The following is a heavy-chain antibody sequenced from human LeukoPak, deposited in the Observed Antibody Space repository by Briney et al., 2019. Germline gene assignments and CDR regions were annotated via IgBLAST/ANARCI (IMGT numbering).Heavy chain of an antibody. CDR3: ASQGSLGPVTTIGAYYMDV. CDR1: GGTFSSYA. V-gene: IGHV1-69*01. J-gene: IGHJ6*03. CDR2: IIPIFGTA. Sequence: ASVKVSCKASGGTFSSYAISWVRQAPGQGLEWMGGIIPIFGTANYAQKFQGRVTITADESTSTAYMELNSLRSEDTAVYYCASQGSLGPVTTIGAYYMDVWGKGTTVTVSS. D-gene: IGHD4-17*01.